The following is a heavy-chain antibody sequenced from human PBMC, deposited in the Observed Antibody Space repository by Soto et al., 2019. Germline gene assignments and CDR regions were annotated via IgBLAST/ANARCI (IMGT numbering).Heavy chain of an antibody. J-gene: IGHJ4*02. Sequence: GVSLRLSCGASGFTFSSYPMIWVRQASGKGLEWISGITGGATNAYYAVSVKGRITISRDNSKNTLYLQLNSLKAEDTAVYYCAKEAARPGPCDSWGQGTLVTVSS. CDR1: GFTFSSYP. CDR3: AKEAARPGPCDS. CDR2: ITGGATNA. V-gene: IGHV3-23*01. D-gene: IGHD6-6*01.